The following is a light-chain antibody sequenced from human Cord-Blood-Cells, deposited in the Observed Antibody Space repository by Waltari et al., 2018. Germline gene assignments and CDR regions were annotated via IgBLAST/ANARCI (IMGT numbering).Light chain of an antibody. CDR3: CSYAGSSTFYV. V-gene: IGLV2-23*02. J-gene: IGLJ1*01. CDR1: RSAVGSYTL. CDR2: EVS. Sequence: QPALTQPASVSGSPGQSITISCTGTRSAVGSYTLVSWYQQHPGKAPQLMIYEVSKRPSGVSNRFSGSKSGNTASLTISGLQAEDEADYYCCSYAGSSTFYVFGTGTKVTVL.